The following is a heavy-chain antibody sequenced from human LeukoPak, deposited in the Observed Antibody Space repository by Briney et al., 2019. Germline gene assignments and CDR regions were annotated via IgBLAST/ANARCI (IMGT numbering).Heavy chain of an antibody. Sequence: SVKVSCKASGYSFTSYGISWVRQAPGQGLERMGGIIPIFGTADYAQKFQGRVTITADESTSTAYMELSSLRSEDTAVYYCAREGYSGSYYDYWGQGTLVTVSS. D-gene: IGHD1-26*01. CDR2: IIPIFGTA. J-gene: IGHJ4*02. V-gene: IGHV1-69*13. CDR1: GYSFTSYG. CDR3: AREGYSGSYYDY.